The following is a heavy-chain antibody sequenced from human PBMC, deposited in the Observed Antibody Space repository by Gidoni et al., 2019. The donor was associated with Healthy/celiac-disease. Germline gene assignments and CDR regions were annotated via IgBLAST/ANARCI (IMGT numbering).Heavy chain of an antibody. CDR3: ARDPSPGYCSGGSCLEVEGWFDP. D-gene: IGHD2-15*01. V-gene: IGHV3-30-3*01. CDR1: GFTFSSYA. Sequence: QVQLVESGGGVVQPGRSLRLSCAASGFTFSSYAMHWVRQAPGKGLEWVAVISYDGSNKYYADSVKGRFNISRDNSKNTLYMQMNSLRAEDTAVYYWARDPSPGYCSGGSCLEVEGWFDPWGQGTLVTVSS. CDR2: ISYDGSNK. J-gene: IGHJ5*02.